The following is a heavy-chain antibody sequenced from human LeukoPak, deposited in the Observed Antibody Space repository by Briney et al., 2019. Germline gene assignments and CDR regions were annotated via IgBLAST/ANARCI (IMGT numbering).Heavy chain of an antibody. D-gene: IGHD6-19*01. J-gene: IGHJ4*02. CDR3: AKTTTGYSSGRYPGWPVDY. CDR2: IFGSGGSA. Sequence: GGSLRLSCAASGFTFNSYAMYWVRQAPGKGLEWVSGIFGSGGSAHYADSVKGRFTIFRDNSNNTVYLQMNSLRAEDTAVYYCAKTTTGYSSGRYPGWPVDYWGQGTLVTVSS. CDR1: GFTFNSYA. V-gene: IGHV3-23*01.